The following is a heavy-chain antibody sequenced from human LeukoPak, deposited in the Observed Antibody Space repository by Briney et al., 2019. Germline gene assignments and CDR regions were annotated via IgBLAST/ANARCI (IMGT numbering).Heavy chain of an antibody. Sequence: SQTLSLTCAISGDSVSSGSAAWNWIRQSPSRGLEWLGRTYYRSKWFSDYALSVKSRITINADTSKNQFSLQLNSVTPEDTAVYYCARKGTVTTPFDYWGQGILVTVSS. CDR3: ARKGTVTTPFDY. J-gene: IGHJ4*02. CDR2: TYYRSKWFS. D-gene: IGHD4-11*01. CDR1: GDSVSSGSAA. V-gene: IGHV6-1*01.